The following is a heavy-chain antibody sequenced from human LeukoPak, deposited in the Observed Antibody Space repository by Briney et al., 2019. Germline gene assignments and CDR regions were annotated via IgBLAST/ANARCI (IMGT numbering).Heavy chain of an antibody. CDR2: FYNSGNI. Sequence: SETLSLTCIVSGDSTSSFYWNWIRQSAGKGLEWIGRFYNSGNIKYNPSLKSRVTMSVDTSQKQFSLKLSSMTAADTAVYYCARDNPVDYYNNYGMDVWGQGITVTVSS. V-gene: IGHV4-4*07. CDR3: ARDNPVDYYNNYGMDV. CDR1: GDSTSSFY. J-gene: IGHJ6*02.